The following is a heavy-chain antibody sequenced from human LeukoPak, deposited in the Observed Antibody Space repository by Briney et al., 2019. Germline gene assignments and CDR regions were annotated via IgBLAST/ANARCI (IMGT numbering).Heavy chain of an antibody. J-gene: IGHJ4*02. CDR3: ARRKMVRGARSSVQIVMRGYFDY. D-gene: IGHD3-10*01. CDR2: INHSGST. CDR1: GGSFSGYY. Sequence: PSETLSLTCAVYGGSFSGYYWSWIRQPPGKGLEWIGEINHSGSTNYNPSLKSRVTISVDTSKNQFSLKLSSVTAADTAVYYCARRKMVRGARSSVQIVMRGYFDYWGQGTLVTVSS. V-gene: IGHV4-34*01.